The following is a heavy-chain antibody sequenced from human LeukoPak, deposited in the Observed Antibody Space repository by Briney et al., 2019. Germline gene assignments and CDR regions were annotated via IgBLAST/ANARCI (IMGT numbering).Heavy chain of an antibody. CDR3: ARAEYYDSSGYLDY. D-gene: IGHD3-22*01. J-gene: IGHJ4*02. Sequence: INPNSGGTNYAQKFQGRVTMTRETSISTAYMELSRLRSDDTAVYYCARAEYYDSSGYLDYWGQGTLVTVSS. V-gene: IGHV1-2*02. CDR2: INPNSGGT.